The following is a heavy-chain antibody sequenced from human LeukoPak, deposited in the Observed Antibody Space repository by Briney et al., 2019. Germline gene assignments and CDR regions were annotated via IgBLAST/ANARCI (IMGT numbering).Heavy chain of an antibody. CDR2: IYYSGST. V-gene: IGHV4-59*01. D-gene: IGHD6-19*01. Sequence: SETLSLTCTVSGGSISSYSWSWIRQPPGKGLECIGYIYYSGSTNYNPSLKSRVTISVDTSKKQFSLKLSSVTAADTAVYYCAAHGRYSSGWRADYWGQGTLVIVSS. J-gene: IGHJ4*02. CDR3: AAHGRYSSGWRADY. CDR1: GGSISSYS.